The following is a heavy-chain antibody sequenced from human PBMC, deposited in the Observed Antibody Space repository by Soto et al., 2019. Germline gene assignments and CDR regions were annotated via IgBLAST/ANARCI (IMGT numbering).Heavy chain of an antibody. D-gene: IGHD6-13*01. V-gene: IGHV3-9*01. CDR3: AKALYGSSSSHIDF. CDR2: ITWNSVYT. Sequence: EVQLVESGGGLVQPGRSLRLSCAASGFTFDDYAMHWVRQAPGKGLEWVSYITWNSVYTGYADSVKGRVTISRDNANNSLYLQMNSLKPEDTAFYYCAKALYGSSSSHIDFWGQGTLVTVSS. J-gene: IGHJ4*02. CDR1: GFTFDDYA.